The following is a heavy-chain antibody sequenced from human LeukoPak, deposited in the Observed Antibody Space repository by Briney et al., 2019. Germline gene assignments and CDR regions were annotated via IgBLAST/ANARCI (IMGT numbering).Heavy chain of an antibody. J-gene: IGHJ4*02. D-gene: IGHD6-19*01. Sequence: PSETLSLTCAVYSGSFSGYYWSWIRQPPGKGLEWIGEINDSGSVNCNPSLKNRVTLSVDTSKNQFSLRLSSVAAADTAVDYCXRRLVDXGASQVSDDWGQGTLVTVSS. V-gene: IGHV4-34*01. CDR1: SGSFSGYY. CDR2: INDSGSV. CDR3: XRRLVDXGASQVSDD.